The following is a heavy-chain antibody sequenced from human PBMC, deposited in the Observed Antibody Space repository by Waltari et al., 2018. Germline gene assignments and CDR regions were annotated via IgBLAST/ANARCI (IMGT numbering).Heavy chain of an antibody. CDR1: GGSISSSSYY. CDR3: ARSRDIVVVPAALYYFDY. CDR2: IYYSGST. Sequence: QLQLQESGPGLVKPSETLSLTCTVSGGSISSSSYYWGWIRHPPGKGLEWIGSIYYSGSTYYNPSLKSRVTISVDTSKNQFSLKLSSVTAADTAVYYCARSRDIVVVPAALYYFDYWGQGTLVTVSS. D-gene: IGHD2-2*01. J-gene: IGHJ4*02. V-gene: IGHV4-39*07.